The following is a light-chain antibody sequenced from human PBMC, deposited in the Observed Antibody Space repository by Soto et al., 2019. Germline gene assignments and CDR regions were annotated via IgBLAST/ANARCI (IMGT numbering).Light chain of an antibody. Sequence: QSVLTQPPSASGTPGQRVTISCSGGRSNIGGYNYVYWFQQYAGTAPKVLVFGTNLRPSGVPDRFSASKSGTSGSLTISGLRFEDAADYYCAAWDDSLRVVLFGGGTKLTVL. J-gene: IGLJ2*01. CDR3: AAWDDSLRVVL. CDR1: RSNIGGYNY. V-gene: IGLV1-47*02. CDR2: GTN.